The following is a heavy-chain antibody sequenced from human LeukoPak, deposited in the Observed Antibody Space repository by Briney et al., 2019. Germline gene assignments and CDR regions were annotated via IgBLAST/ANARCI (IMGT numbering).Heavy chain of an antibody. V-gene: IGHV3-23*01. D-gene: IGHD3/OR15-3a*01. CDR3: ARTGLGMYSFDY. CDR2: ISNSGGST. Sequence: GGSLRLSCAASGFTFSSYGMSWVRQAPGKGLEWVSGISNSGGSTYYADSVKGRFTISRDNAKNSVYLQMNSLRLEDTAVYYCARTGLGMYSFDYWGQGILVTVSS. J-gene: IGHJ4*02. CDR1: GFTFSSYG.